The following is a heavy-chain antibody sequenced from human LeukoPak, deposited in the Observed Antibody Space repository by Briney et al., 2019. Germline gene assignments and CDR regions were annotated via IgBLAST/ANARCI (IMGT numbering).Heavy chain of an antibody. D-gene: IGHD5-18*01. CDR1: GFTFSSYA. CDR3: AKDFGYSYGXDY. Sequence: GGPLRLSCAASGFTFSSYAMSWVRQAPGKGLEWVSAISGSGGSTYYADSVKGRFTISRDNSKNTLYLQMNSLRAEDTAVYYCAKDFGYSYGXDYXXQGTXVTVS. V-gene: IGHV3-23*01. J-gene: IGHJ4*02. CDR2: ISGSGGST.